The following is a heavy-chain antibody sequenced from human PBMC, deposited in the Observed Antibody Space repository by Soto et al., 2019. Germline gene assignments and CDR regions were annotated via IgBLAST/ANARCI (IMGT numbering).Heavy chain of an antibody. CDR2: INHSGST. D-gene: IGHD3-10*01. CDR1: GGSFSGYY. Sequence: SETLSLTCALYGGSFSGYYWSWIRQPPGKGLEWSGEINHSGSTNYNPSLKSRVTISVDTSKNQFSLKLSSVTAADTAVYYCARGGPTMVRGVIITLDYWGQGTLVTVSS. CDR3: ARGGPTMVRGVIITLDY. V-gene: IGHV4-34*01. J-gene: IGHJ4*02.